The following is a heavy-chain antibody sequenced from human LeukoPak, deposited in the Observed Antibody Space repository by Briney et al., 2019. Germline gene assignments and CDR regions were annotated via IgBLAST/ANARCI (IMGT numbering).Heavy chain of an antibody. CDR1: QFTFTTYW. V-gene: IGHV3-7*01. Sequence: QTGGSLRLSCAASQFTFTTYWMSWVRQAPGKGLEWVANINQDGTEKYYVDSVKGRFTISRDNAQNSLYLQMNSLRVEDTAVYYCAKLAKYFYGSETYYFFEHWGQGTPVTASS. CDR3: AKLAKYFYGSETYYFFEH. J-gene: IGHJ4*02. D-gene: IGHD3-10*01. CDR2: INQDGTEK.